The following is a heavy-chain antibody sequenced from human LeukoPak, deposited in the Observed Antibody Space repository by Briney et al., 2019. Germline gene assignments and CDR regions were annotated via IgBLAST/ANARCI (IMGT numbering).Heavy chain of an antibody. CDR1: GLTFSSYA. Sequence: ASVKVSCTASGLTFSSYAISWVRQAPGQGLEWMGGIIPIFGTANYAQTVQGSVTITADESTSTAYMELSSLRSEDTAVFYCASGYSGYDYTGFDYWGQGTLVTVSS. D-gene: IGHD5-12*01. CDR3: ASGYSGYDYTGFDY. CDR2: IIPIFGTA. J-gene: IGHJ4*02. V-gene: IGHV1-69*13.